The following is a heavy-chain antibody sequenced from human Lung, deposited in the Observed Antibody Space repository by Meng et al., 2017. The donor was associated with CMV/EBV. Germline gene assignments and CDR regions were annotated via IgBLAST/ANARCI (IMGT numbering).Heavy chain of an antibody. J-gene: IGHJ6*02. D-gene: IGHD3-3*01. V-gene: IGHV3-74*01. CDR3: ARDKVRYYDFWSGYGGMDV. CDR2: INSDGSST. Sequence: GGSLRLXCAASGFTFSSYWMHWVRQAPGKGLVWVSRINSDGSSTSYADSVKGRFTISRDNAKNTLYLQMNSLRAEDTAVYYCARDKVRYYDFWSGYGGMDVXGQGXTVTVSS. CDR1: GFTFSSYW.